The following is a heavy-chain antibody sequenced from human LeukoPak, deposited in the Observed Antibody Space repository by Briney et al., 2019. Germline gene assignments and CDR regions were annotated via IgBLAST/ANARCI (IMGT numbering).Heavy chain of an antibody. CDR2: IYYSGST. V-gene: IGHV4-59*11. CDR3: ARWFTNYYYYYMDV. D-gene: IGHD2-2*01. CDR1: GGSISSHY. Sequence: PSETLSLTCTVTGGSISSHYWSWIRQPPGKGLEWIGHIYYSGSTNYNPSLKSRVTISVGTSKNQFSLKLSSVTAADTAVYYCARWFTNYYYYYMDVWGKGTTVTVSS. J-gene: IGHJ6*03.